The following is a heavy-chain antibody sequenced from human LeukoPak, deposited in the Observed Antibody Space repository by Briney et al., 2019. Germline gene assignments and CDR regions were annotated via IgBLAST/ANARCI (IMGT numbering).Heavy chain of an antibody. V-gene: IGHV1-8*01. CDR2: MNPNSGNT. Sequence: APVKVSCKASGYTFTSYDINWVRQATGQGLEWMGWMNPNSGNTGYAQKFQGRVTMTRNTSISTAYMELSRLRSEDTAVYYCARGLFGSGISYNVYWFDPWGQGTLVTVSS. D-gene: IGHD3-10*01. CDR1: GYTFTSYD. CDR3: ARGLFGSGISYNVYWFDP. J-gene: IGHJ5*02.